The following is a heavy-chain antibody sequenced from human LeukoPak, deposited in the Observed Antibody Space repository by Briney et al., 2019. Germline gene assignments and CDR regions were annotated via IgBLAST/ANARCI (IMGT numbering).Heavy chain of an antibody. J-gene: IGHJ3*02. Sequence: GASVKVSCKASGGTFSSYAISWVRQAPGQGLEWMGGIIPIFGTANYAQKFQGRVTITADESTSTAYMELSSLRSEDTAVYYCARALPLGGRIWSGYSNHAFDIWGQGTMVTVSS. D-gene: IGHD3-3*01. V-gene: IGHV1-69*13. CDR1: GGTFSSYA. CDR2: IIPIFGTA. CDR3: ARALPLGGRIWSGYSNHAFDI.